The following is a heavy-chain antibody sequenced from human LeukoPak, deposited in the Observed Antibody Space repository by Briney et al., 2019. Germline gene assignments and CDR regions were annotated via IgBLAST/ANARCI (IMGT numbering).Heavy chain of an antibody. CDR3: GRDLDSGNYFFAY. J-gene: IGHJ4*02. V-gene: IGHV3-7*01. D-gene: IGHD3-22*01. CDR1: GFTISSYW. Sequence: GGSLSLSCAGSGFTISSYWMTWVRQAPGKGLEWVANIKQDGSEKYYVDSVKGRFTISRDNAKNSLYLQMNNLRAADTAVYYCGRDLDSGNYFFAYWGQGTPVTVSS. CDR2: IKQDGSEK.